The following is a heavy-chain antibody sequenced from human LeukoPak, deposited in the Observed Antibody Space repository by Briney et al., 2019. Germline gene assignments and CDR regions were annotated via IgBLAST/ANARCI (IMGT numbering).Heavy chain of an antibody. D-gene: IGHD3-22*01. CDR1: GFTFRSFV. Sequence: PGGSLRLSCAASGFTFRSFVMHWVRQAPGKGLEWVAAISYEDGTNKYYADSVKGRFTISRDNSKNTLYVQMNSLTAEDTAVYYCAKDQPGGYYYARAGMDVWGQGTTVTVSS. V-gene: IGHV3-30*18. CDR2: ISYEDGTNK. J-gene: IGHJ6*02. CDR3: AKDQPGGYYYARAGMDV.